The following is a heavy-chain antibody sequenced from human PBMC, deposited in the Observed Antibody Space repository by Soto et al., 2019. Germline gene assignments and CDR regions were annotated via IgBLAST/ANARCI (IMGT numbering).Heavy chain of an antibody. V-gene: IGHV1-46*01. CDR1: GYTFTSYY. CDR2: INPSGGST. Sequence: QVQLVQSGAEVKKPGASVKVSCKASGYTFTSYYMHWVRQAPGQGLEWMGIINPSGGSTSYAQKFQGRVTRTRDTSTSTVYMELSSLRSEDTAVYYCARGDVLRYFDWSGTYYYYYGMDVWGQGTTVTVSS. D-gene: IGHD3-9*01. CDR3: ARGDVLRYFDWSGTYYYYYGMDV. J-gene: IGHJ6*02.